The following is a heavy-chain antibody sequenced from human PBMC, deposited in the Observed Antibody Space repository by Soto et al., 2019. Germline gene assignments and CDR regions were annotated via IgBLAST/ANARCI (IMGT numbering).Heavy chain of an antibody. CDR1: GFTVSSYG. D-gene: IGHD2-21*01. CDR2: ISRDGGTK. V-gene: IGHV3-30*03. CDR3: SGEVPSGY. J-gene: IGHJ4*02. Sequence: QVQLVESGGGVVQPGRSLRLSCAASGFTVSSYGMHWVRQAPGKGLEWVAVISRDGGTKYYADSVKGRFTISKDNSRNTLFLEMNSLRGDDMAVYYFSGEVPSGYWGQGTLVTVSS.